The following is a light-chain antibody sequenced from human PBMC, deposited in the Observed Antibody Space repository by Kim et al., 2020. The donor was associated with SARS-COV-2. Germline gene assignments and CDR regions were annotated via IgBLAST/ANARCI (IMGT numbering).Light chain of an antibody. CDR2: NTR. J-gene: IGLJ3*02. Sequence: GGTGTRTCGLSTGSVSTSLFPGWCQHTPGQAPRTLIYNTRIRSAVVPARFSGSILGNTAALTITGAQADDESDYYCVLYMGSGVWVFGGGTQLTVL. CDR1: TGSVSTSLF. CDR3: VLYMGSGVWV. V-gene: IGLV8-61*01.